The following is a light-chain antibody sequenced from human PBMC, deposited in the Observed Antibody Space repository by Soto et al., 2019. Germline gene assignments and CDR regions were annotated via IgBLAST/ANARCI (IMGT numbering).Light chain of an antibody. CDR2: SNN. CDR3: AAWDDSLNAYV. J-gene: IGLJ1*01. CDR1: SSNIGSNT. Sequence: QSVLTQPPSASETPGQRVTISCSGSSSNIGSNTVNWYQQLPGTAPKLVVYSNNQRPSGVPDRFSGSKSGSSASLAISGLQSEDEADYYCAAWDDSLNAYVFGNGTEVTVL. V-gene: IGLV1-44*01.